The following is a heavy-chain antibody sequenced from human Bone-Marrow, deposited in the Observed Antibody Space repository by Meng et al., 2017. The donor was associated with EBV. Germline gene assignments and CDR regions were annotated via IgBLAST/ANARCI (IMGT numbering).Heavy chain of an antibody. CDR2: INHSGST. V-gene: IGHV4-34*01. CDR1: GGSFSGYY. CDR3: ARRGDYGDTRVSDY. Sequence: VQLRQWCAGLLMPSGTLALTCAVYGGSFSGYYWSWIRQPPGKGLEWIGEINHSGSTNYNPSLKNRVTISVDTSKNQFSLKLSSVTAADTAVYYCARRGDYGDTRVSDYWGQGTLVTVSS. D-gene: IGHD4-17*01. J-gene: IGHJ4*02.